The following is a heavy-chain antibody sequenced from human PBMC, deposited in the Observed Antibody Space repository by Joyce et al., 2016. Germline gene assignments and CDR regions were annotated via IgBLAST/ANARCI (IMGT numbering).Heavy chain of an antibody. Sequence: QVQLQEWGAGLLKPSETLSLTCAVYGGSLSGYYWSWIRQAPGLGLEWIGEVNDRGRTNYKPSLKSRATTSMDTSKNQFSLRLTTVTAADTAVYFCARARRGIILARGEMGEYLQHWGRGTVVIVSS. J-gene: IGHJ1*01. CDR2: VNDRGRT. CDR3: ARARRGIILARGEMGEYLQH. D-gene: IGHD3-10*01. CDR1: GGSLSGYY. V-gene: IGHV4-34*01.